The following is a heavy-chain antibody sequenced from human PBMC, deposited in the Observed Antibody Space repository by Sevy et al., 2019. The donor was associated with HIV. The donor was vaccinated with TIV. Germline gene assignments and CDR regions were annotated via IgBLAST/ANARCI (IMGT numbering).Heavy chain of an antibody. CDR1: GFTFSDYS. J-gene: IGHJ4*02. CDR2: VSSGSSYI. Sequence: GGSLRLSCAASGFTFSDYSMNWVRQAPGKGLEWVSSVSSGSSYIRYAHSVKGRFTISRDNARKSLFLQMNSLRAEDTAVYYCARSGYYDSSGSDYWGQGALVTVSS. D-gene: IGHD3-22*01. V-gene: IGHV3-21*01. CDR3: ARSGYYDSSGSDY.